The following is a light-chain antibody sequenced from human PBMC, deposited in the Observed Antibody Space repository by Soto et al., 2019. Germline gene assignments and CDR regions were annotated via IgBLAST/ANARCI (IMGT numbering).Light chain of an antibody. Sequence: QMTQSPSTLSASVGDRVTITCRASRSISRWLAWYQQKPGKAPKLLISEGSILESGVPARFSGSGSVTEFALTISSLQPDDSATYWCQQYDSYCRTFGQGTKVDIK. CDR1: RSISRW. J-gene: IGKJ1*01. CDR3: QQYDSYCRT. CDR2: EGS. V-gene: IGKV1-5*01.